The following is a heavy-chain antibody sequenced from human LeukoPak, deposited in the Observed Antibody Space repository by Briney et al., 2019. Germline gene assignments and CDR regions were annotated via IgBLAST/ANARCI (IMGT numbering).Heavy chain of an antibody. J-gene: IGHJ4*02. V-gene: IGHV3-64*04. Sequence: GGSLRLSCSAFGFTFRSCAMHWVRQAPGKGLEYVSTITSNGGSTYYADSVKGRFTISRDNSKNTLYLQMNSLRAEDTAVYYCAKAAVAGPGEDYWGQGTLVTVSS. CDR1: GFTFRSCA. CDR3: AKAAVAGPGEDY. CDR2: ITSNGGST. D-gene: IGHD6-19*01.